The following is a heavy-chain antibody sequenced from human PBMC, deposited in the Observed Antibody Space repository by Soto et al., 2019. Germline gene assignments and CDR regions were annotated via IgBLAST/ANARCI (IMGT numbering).Heavy chain of an antibody. CDR1: GGSFSGYY. V-gene: IGHV4-34*01. CDR3: AGLFPYVSSGYHHNY. J-gene: IGHJ4*02. CDR2: INHSGST. Sequence: SETLSLTCAVYGGSFSGYYWSWIRQPPGKGLEWIGEINHSGSTNYNPSLKSRVTISVDTSKNQFSLKLSSVTAADTAAYYCAGLFPYVSSGYHHNYLGQGTLITVSS. D-gene: IGHD3-22*01.